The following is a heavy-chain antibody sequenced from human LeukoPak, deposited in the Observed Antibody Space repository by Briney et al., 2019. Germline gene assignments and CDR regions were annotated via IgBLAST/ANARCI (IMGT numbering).Heavy chain of an antibody. V-gene: IGHV3-7*01. CDR1: GFTFSSYW. J-gene: IGHJ4*02. Sequence: GGSLRLSCAASGFTFSSYWMSWVRQAPGKGLEWVANIKQDGSEKYYVDSVKGRFTISRDNAKNSLYLQMNSLRAEDTAVYYCARGSLRYDILTGYYTYFDYWGQGTLVTVSS. CDR3: ARGSLRYDILTGYYTYFDY. CDR2: IKQDGSEK. D-gene: IGHD3-9*01.